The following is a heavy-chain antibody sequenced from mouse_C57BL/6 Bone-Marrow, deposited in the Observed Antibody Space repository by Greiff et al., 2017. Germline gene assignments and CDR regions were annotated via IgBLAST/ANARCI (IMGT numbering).Heavy chain of an antibody. Sequence: EVHLLQSGGGLVKPGGSLTLSCAASGFTFTSYAMSWVRQTPVKRLEWVATISDGGSYTYYPDNVKGRFTISRDNAKNNLYLHMSHLKSEDTAIYYWERVQSMGIDGAYWGQGTLVTVSA. CDR3: ERVQSMGIDGAY. J-gene: IGHJ3*01. V-gene: IGHV5-4*01. CDR2: ISDGGSYT. CDR1: GFTFTSYA.